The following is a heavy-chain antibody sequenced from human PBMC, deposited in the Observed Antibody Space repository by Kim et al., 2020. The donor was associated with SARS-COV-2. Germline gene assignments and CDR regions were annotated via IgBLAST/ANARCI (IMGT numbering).Heavy chain of an antibody. D-gene: IGHD3-9*01. V-gene: IGHV5-10-1*01. Sequence: GESLKISCKGSGYSFTSYWISWVRQMPGKGLEWMGRIDPSDSYTNYSPSLQGHATIPTDKSISTAYLQWSSLKASDTAMYYCSSGSLYSDILTGFSGYYYGLDVWGQGTTVTVSS. CDR2: IDPSDSYT. CDR3: SSGSLYSDILTGFSGYYYGLDV. CDR1: GYSFTSYW. J-gene: IGHJ6*02.